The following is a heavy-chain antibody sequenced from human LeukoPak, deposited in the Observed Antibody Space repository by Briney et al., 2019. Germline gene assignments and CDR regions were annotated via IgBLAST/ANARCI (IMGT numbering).Heavy chain of an antibody. D-gene: IGHD1-1*01. V-gene: IGHV3-30*02. CDR3: AKDGLLERRDYYFDY. CDR1: GFTFSSYG. Sequence: GGSLRLSCAASGFTFSSYGMHWVRQAPGKGLEWVAFIRYDGSNKYYADSVKGRFTTSRDNSKNTLYLQMNSLRAEDTAVYYCAKDGLLERRDYYFDYWGQGTLVTVSS. J-gene: IGHJ4*02. CDR2: IRYDGSNK.